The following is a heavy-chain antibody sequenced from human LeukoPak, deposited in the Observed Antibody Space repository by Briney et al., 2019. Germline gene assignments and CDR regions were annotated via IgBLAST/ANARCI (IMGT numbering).Heavy chain of an antibody. CDR3: ARGSVTGGNSLGNFQY. V-gene: IGHV4-59*01. J-gene: IGHJ1*01. CDR2: IYYSGSR. Sequence: PSETLSLTCTVSGGSISTYYWSWIRQPPGKGLEWIGYIYYSGSRNYSPSLKSRVTISVDTSKNQFSLKLTSVTAADTAVYYCARGSVTGGNSLGNFQYWGQGTLVTVSS. CDR1: GGSISTYY. D-gene: IGHD4-23*01.